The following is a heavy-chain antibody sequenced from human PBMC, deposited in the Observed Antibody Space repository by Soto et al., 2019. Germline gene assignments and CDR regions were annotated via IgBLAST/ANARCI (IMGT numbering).Heavy chain of an antibody. CDR1: GDSIYSDNYY. Sequence: QLQLQESGPGLVKPSETLSLTCSVSGDSIYSDNYYWGWIRQPPGKGLEWIGSIYYRGNTYYNPSLKTRVTISLDKSKSQFSLKLNSVTAADSAVYFCARLEGLATISYYFDYWGQGTLVTVSS. CDR2: IYYRGNT. J-gene: IGHJ4*02. D-gene: IGHD3-9*01. V-gene: IGHV4-39*01. CDR3: ARLEGLATISYYFDY.